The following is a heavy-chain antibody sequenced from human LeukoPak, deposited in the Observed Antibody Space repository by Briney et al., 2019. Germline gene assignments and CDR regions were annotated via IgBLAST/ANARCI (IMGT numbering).Heavy chain of an antibody. CDR2: IRYDGSNK. J-gene: IGHJ6*03. CDR3: ARDHKAAAAGPSYGYYMDV. V-gene: IGHV3-30*02. Sequence: GGSLRLSCAASGFTFSSYGMHWVRQAPGKGLEWVAFIRYDGSNKYYADSVKGRFTISRDNSKNTLYLQMNSLRAEDTAVYYCARDHKAAAAGPSYGYYMDVWGKGTTVTISS. CDR1: GFTFSSYG. D-gene: IGHD6-13*01.